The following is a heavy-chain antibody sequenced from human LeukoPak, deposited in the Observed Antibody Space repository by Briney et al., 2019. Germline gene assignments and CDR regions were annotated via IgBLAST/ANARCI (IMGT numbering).Heavy chain of an antibody. CDR1: GGFFSGYY. J-gene: IGHJ6*02. CDR2: INHSGST. D-gene: IGHD5-18*01. CDR3: ARGSVGTAMVTSYYYYGMDV. Sequence: SETLSLTCAVYGGFFSGYYWSWIRQPPGKGLEWIGEINHSGSTNYNPSLKSRVTISVDTSKNQFSLKLSSVTAADTAVYYCARGSVGTAMVTSYYYYGMDVWGQGTTVTVSS. V-gene: IGHV4-34*01.